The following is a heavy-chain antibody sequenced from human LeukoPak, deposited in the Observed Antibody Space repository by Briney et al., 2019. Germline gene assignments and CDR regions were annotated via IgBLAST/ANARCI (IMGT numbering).Heavy chain of an antibody. CDR1: GFTFSSSA. CDR2: ISNNGGYT. D-gene: IGHD2-8*02. J-gene: IGHJ3*02. Sequence: PGGSLRLSCAASGFTFSSSAMSWVRQAPGKGLEWVSAISNNGGYTYYADSVQGRFTISRDNSKNTAYLQMNSLRGEDTAVYFCARGWVVATGGFDMWGQGTMVTVSS. V-gene: IGHV3-23*01. CDR3: ARGWVVATGGFDM.